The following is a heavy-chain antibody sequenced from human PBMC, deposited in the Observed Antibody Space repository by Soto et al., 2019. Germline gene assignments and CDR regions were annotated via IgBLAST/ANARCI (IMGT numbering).Heavy chain of an antibody. CDR2: IKSKTDGGTT. J-gene: IGHJ4*02. D-gene: IGHD4-4*01. Sequence: GGSLRLSCAASGFTFSNAWINWVRQAPGKGLEWAGRIKSKTDGGTTDYAEPVKGRFAISRDDSNNMVYLQMNSLKIEDTAVYYCARGSNPSLVDYWGQGTLVTVSS. CDR3: ARGSNPSLVDY. V-gene: IGHV3-15*07. CDR1: GFTFSNAW.